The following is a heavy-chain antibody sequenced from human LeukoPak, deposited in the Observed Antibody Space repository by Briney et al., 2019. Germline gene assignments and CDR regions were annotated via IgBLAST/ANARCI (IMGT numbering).Heavy chain of an antibody. Sequence: GGSLRLSCAASGFTFSSYDMNWVRQAPGKGLEWVSSISTDGVGTTYADFVKGRCTVSRDSSTNTLYLQMNSLRAEDTAVYYCARGPDPAMYGMDVWGQGTTVTVSS. D-gene: IGHD2-2*01. CDR2: ISTDGVGT. CDR1: GFTFSSYD. J-gene: IGHJ6*02. V-gene: IGHV3-23*01. CDR3: ARGPDPAMYGMDV.